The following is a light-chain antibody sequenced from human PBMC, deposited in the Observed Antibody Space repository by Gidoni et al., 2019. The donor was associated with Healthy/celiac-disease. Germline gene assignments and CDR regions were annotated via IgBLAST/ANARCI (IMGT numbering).Light chain of an antibody. V-gene: IGLV3-25*02. Sequence: SYELTQPPSVSVSPGQTARITCSGDALPKQYAYWYQQKPGQAPVLVIYQDSERTSGIPERFSGSSSGTTVTLTISGVQAEDEADYYCQSADSSGTYRVFGGGTKLTVL. CDR1: ALPKQY. CDR2: QDS. CDR3: QSADSSGTYRV. J-gene: IGLJ3*02.